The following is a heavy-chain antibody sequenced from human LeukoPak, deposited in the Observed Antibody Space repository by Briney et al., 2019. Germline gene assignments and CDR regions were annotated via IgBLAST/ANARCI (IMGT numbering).Heavy chain of an antibody. D-gene: IGHD3-10*01. Sequence: GGSLRLSCAASGFTFSSYAMSWVRQAPGKGLEWVSAISGSGGSTYYADSVKGQFTISRDNSKNMLYLQMNSLRAEDTAVYYCAKDRVVRGVISELDYWGQGTLVTVSS. CDR1: GFTFSSYA. J-gene: IGHJ4*02. CDR3: AKDRVVRGVISELDY. V-gene: IGHV3-23*01. CDR2: ISGSGGST.